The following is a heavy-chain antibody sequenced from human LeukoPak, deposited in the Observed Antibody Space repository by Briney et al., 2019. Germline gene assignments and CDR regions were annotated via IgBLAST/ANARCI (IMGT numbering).Heavy chain of an antibody. CDR1: GYTFTSYG. CDR2: VSAYNGNT. V-gene: IGHV1-18*01. CDR3: ARHPPRNYYGSGSYWAPLSSYYGMDV. Sequence: GASVKVSCKASGYTFTSYGISWVRQAPGQGLEWMGWVSAYNGNTNYAQKLQGRVTMTTDTPTSTAYMELRSLRADDTAVYYCARHPPRNYYGSGSYWAPLSSYYGMDVWGQGTTVTVSS. D-gene: IGHD3-10*01. J-gene: IGHJ6*02.